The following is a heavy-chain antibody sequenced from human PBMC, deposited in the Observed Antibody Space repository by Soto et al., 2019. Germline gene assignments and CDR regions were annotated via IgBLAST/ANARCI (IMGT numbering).Heavy chain of an antibody. CDR3: ASGGYYYDSSAYYRPFDY. D-gene: IGHD3-22*01. V-gene: IGHV1-8*01. CDR2: MNPNSGNT. CDR1: GYTFTSYY. Sequence: QVQLVQSGAKVMKPGASVKVSCNASGYTFTSYYFNWVRQATGQELEWMGWMNPNSGNTGYAQKFQGRVTVTRSTSISTAYMELSSRRSEDMAVYYCASGGYYYDSSAYYRPFDYGGQGTLVTVSS. J-gene: IGHJ4*02.